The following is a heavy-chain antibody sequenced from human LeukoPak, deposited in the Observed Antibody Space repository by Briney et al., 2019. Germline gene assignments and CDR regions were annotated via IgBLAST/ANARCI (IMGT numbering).Heavy chain of an antibody. CDR1: GYSITTGYY. J-gene: IGHJ4*02. CDR3: ASHYDFWSGYYFHDQYFDY. CDR2: IYVTGST. D-gene: IGHD3-3*01. Sequence: PSETLSLACTVSGYSITTGYYWGWIRQPPGKGLEWIGSIYVTGSTFYNPSLKSRVTISVDPSKNQFSLKLSSVTAADTAVYYCASHYDFWSGYYFHDQYFDYWGQGTLVTVSS. V-gene: IGHV4-38-2*02.